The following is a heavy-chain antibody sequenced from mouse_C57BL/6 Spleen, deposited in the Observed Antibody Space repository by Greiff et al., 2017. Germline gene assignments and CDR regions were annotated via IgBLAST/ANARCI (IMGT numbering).Heavy chain of an antibody. CDR2: IDPETGGT. D-gene: IGHD2-4*01. CDR3: TRSKITFDY. J-gene: IGHJ2*01. CDR1: GYTFTDYE. V-gene: IGHV1-15*01. Sequence: QVQLQQSGAELVRPGASVTLSCKASGYTFTDYEMHWVKQTPVHGLEWIGAIDPETGGTAYNQKFKGKAILTADKSSSTAYMELRSLTSEDSAVYYCTRSKITFDYWGQGTTLTVSS.